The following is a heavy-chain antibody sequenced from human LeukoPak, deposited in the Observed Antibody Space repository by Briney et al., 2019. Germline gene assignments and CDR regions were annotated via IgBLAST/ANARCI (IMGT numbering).Heavy chain of an antibody. D-gene: IGHD4-23*01. Sequence: SETLSLTCTVSGGSINSYYWSWIRQPAGKGLEWIGRIYSSRSTNYNPSLKSRVSMSVDTSKNQFSLKLTSVTAADTAVYYCARGGKATVVTMWGQGILVTVSS. CDR3: ARGGKATVVTM. CDR2: IYSSRST. V-gene: IGHV4-4*07. J-gene: IGHJ4*02. CDR1: GGSINSYY.